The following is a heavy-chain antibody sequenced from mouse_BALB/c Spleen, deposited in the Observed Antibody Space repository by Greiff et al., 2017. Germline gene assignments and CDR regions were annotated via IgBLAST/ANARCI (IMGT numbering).Heavy chain of an antibody. CDR2: ISSGGST. CDR1: GFTFSSYA. Sequence: EVHLVESGGGLVKPGGSLKLSCAASGFTFSSYAMSWVRQTPEKRLEWVASISSGGSTYYPDSVKGRFTISRDNARNILYLQMSSLRSEDTAMYYCARSKEGRGSFDDWGEGTTLTVSS. J-gene: IGHJ2*01. D-gene: IGHD3-1*01. CDR3: ARSKEGRGSFDD. V-gene: IGHV5-6-5*01.